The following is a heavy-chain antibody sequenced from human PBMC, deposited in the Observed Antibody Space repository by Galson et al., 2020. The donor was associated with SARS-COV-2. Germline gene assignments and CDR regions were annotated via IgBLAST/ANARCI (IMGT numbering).Heavy chain of an antibody. CDR3: ARELSSGGFPDTFDP. Sequence: SETLSLTCTVSGGSISSGGYYWSWIRQHPGKGREWIGYFYYSASSYYNPSRKSRVTISVDTSKNQLALKRSSVTAADTAVYYCARELSSGGFPDTFDPSGTETLVIVSS. V-gene: IGHV4-31*03. J-gene: IGHJ5*02. CDR1: GGSISSGGYY. CDR2: FYYSASS. D-gene: IGHD6-19*01.